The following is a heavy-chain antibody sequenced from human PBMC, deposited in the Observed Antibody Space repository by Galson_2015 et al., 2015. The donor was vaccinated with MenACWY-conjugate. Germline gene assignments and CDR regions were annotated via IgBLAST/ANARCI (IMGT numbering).Heavy chain of an antibody. J-gene: IGHJ4*02. V-gene: IGHV4-31*03. CDR1: GGSIRIGGYY. CDR3: ARKSGSGSYYEASFDY. D-gene: IGHD3-10*01. CDR2: IYYSGST. Sequence: TLSLTCPVSGGSIRIGGYYWSWIRQHPGKGLEWIGFIYYSGSTYHNPSLKSRLTMSVDTSRNQFSMDLRSVTAADTAVYYCARKSGSGSYYEASFDYWGQGTLVTVSS.